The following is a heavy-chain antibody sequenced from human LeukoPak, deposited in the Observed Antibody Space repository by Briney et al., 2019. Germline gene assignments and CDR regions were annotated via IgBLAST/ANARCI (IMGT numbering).Heavy chain of an antibody. CDR2: INSDGSST. D-gene: IGHD2-15*01. CDR3: VSGCSGGSCYGDY. V-gene: IGHV3-74*01. J-gene: IGHJ4*02. CDR1: GFTFSTYW. Sequence: PGGSLRVSCAGSGFTFSTYWMHWVRQAPGKGLVWVSRINSDGSSTSYADSVKGRFTISRDNAKNTLYLQMNSLRAEDTAVYYCVSGCSGGSCYGDYWGQGTLVTVSS.